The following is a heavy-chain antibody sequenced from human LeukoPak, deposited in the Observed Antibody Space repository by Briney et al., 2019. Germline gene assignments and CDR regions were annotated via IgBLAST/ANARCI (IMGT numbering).Heavy chain of an antibody. CDR3: ARVRNARVRYFDY. Sequence: SETLSLTCTVSGGPISSYYWSWIRQSPGKGLEWIGYIYYSGTTNYNPSLKSRITISLDTSKNQFTLELSSVTAADTALYYCARVRNARVRYFDYWGQGTLVTVSS. J-gene: IGHJ4*02. CDR1: GGPISSYY. CDR2: IYYSGTT. D-gene: IGHD4-17*01. V-gene: IGHV4-59*01.